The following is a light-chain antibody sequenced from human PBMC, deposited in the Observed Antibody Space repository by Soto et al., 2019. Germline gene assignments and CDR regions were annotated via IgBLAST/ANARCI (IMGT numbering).Light chain of an antibody. J-gene: IGKJ4*01. Sequence: EIVLTQSPATLSLSPGDRATLSCRASQSVGSYLGWYQQRPGQAPRLLIYDASNRATGIPARFSGSGSGTDFTRTISSLEREDFAGYYCQQRSDWPSTFGGGTKVEIK. CDR3: QQRSDWPST. V-gene: IGKV3-11*01. CDR2: DAS. CDR1: QSVGSY.